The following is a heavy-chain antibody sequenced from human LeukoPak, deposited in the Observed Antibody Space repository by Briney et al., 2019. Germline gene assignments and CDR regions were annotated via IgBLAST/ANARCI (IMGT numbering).Heavy chain of an antibody. CDR3: ARSPHILTGENFDY. J-gene: IGHJ4*02. D-gene: IGHD3-9*01. CDR1: GYPFTGYY. Sequence: ASVKVSCKASGYPFTGYYMHWVRQAPGQGLEWMGWINPNSGGTNYAQKFQGRVSMTRDTSISTAYMQLSRLRSADTAVFYCARSPHILTGENFDYWGQGTLLTVSS. V-gene: IGHV1-2*02. CDR2: INPNSGGT.